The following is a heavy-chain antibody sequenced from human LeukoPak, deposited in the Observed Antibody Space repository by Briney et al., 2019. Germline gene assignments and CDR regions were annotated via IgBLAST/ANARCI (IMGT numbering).Heavy chain of an antibody. V-gene: IGHV4-39*07. CDR3: ARDSPAWRRTVA. CDR1: GGSISSSSYY. CDR2: IYYSGST. D-gene: IGHD1-26*01. J-gene: IGHJ5*02. Sequence: SETLSLTCTVSGGSISSSSYYWGWIRQPPGKGLEWIGSIYYSGSTYYNPSLKSRVTISVDTSKNQFSLKLSSVTAADTAVYYCARDSPAWRRTVAWGQGTLVTVSS.